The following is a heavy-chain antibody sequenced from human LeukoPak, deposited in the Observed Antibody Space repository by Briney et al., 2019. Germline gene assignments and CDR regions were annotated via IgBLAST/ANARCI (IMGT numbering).Heavy chain of an antibody. CDR3: ARHPTLTSGGNFDY. V-gene: IGHV4-39*01. J-gene: IGHJ4*02. Sequence: SETLCLTCSVSGGFISRSSYYWGWIRQPPGKGLERIGSLYNTETTYYNPSLQSRVTISVDTSKNQLSLKLSSVTAADTAVYYCARHPTLTSGGNFDYWGQGTLVTVSS. CDR2: LYNTETT. D-gene: IGHD1-14*01. CDR1: GGFISRSSYY.